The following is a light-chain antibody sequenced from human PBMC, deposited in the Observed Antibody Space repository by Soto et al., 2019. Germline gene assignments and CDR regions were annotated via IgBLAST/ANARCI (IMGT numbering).Light chain of an antibody. V-gene: IGKV3-15*01. CDR1: QSVSSN. CDR2: GAS. Sequence: EIVMTQSPATLSVSPGGRATLSCRASQSVSSNLAWYQQKPGQAPRLLIYGASTRATGIPARFSGSGSGTEFTLTISSLQSEDFAVYYCQQHNNWPFTFGQGTKLEIQ. J-gene: IGKJ2*01. CDR3: QQHNNWPFT.